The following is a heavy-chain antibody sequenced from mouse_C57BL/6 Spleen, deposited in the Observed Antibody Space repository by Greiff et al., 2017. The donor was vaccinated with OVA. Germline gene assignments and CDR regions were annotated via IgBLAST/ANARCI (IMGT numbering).Heavy chain of an antibody. V-gene: IGHV1-55*01. J-gene: IGHJ3*01. Sequence: QVQLQQSGAELVKPGASVKMSCKASGYTFTSYWITWVKPRPGQGLEWIGDIYPGCGSTNYNEKFKSKATLTVDTSSSTAYMQLSSLTSEDSAVYYCARSGDYDGAWFAYWGQGTLVTVSA. CDR1: GYTFTSYW. CDR3: ARSGDYDGAWFAY. D-gene: IGHD2-4*01. CDR2: IYPGCGST.